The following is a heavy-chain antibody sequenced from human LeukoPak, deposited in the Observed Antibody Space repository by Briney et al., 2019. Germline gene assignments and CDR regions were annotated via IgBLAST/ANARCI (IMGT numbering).Heavy chain of an antibody. J-gene: IGHJ5*02. D-gene: IGHD3-3*01. CDR1: GGSFSGYY. CDR3: ARTYDFWSGPNWFDP. CDR2: INHSGST. Sequence: SSETLSLTCAVYGGSFSGYYWSWIRQPPGKGLEWIGEINHSGSTNYNPSLKSRVTISVDTSKNQFSLKLSSVTAADTAVYYCARTYDFWSGPNWFDPWGQGTLSPSPQ. V-gene: IGHV4-34*01.